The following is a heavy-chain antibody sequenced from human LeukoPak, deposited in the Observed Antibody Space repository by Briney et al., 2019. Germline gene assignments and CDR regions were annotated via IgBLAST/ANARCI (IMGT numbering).Heavy chain of an antibody. V-gene: IGHV3-15*01. D-gene: IGHD6-13*01. Sequence: GGSLRLSCAASGFTFSNAWMSWVRQAPGKGLEWVGRIKSKTDGGTTDYAAPVKGRFTISRDDSKNTLYLQMNSLKTEDTAVYYCTTEPGYSSSWYSLGYWGQGTLVTVSS. CDR2: IKSKTDGGTT. CDR1: GFTFSNAW. CDR3: TTEPGYSSSWYSLGY. J-gene: IGHJ4*02.